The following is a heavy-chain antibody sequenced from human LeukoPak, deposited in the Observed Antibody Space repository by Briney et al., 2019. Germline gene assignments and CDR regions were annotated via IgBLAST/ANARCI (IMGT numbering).Heavy chain of an antibody. CDR1: GFTFSSYS. D-gene: IGHD6-13*01. CDR3: ARVQKGIAAAGTGGGWFEP. V-gene: IGHV3-21*04. Sequence: PGGSLRLSCAASGFTFSSYSMNWVRQAPGKGLEWVSSISSSSSYIYYADSVRGQFTISRDNAKKSLYLQMNSLRAEDTAVYYCARVQKGIAAAGTGGGWFEPWGQGTLVTVSA. J-gene: IGHJ5*02. CDR2: ISSSSSYI.